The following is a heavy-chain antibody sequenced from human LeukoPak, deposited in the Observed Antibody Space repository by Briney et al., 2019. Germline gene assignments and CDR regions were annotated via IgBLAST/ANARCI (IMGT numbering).Heavy chain of an antibody. CDR2: IYYSGST. D-gene: IGHD3-10*01. J-gene: IGHJ6*03. Sequence: PSETLSLTCTVSGASISSSSYYWGWIRQPPGKGLEWIGTIYYSGSTYYKSSLKSRVTISVDTSKNQFSLKVSSVTAADTAVYYCARVFDSGSQAYFYYMDVWGKGTTVTIFS. V-gene: IGHV4-39*07. CDR3: ARVFDSGSQAYFYYMDV. CDR1: GASISSSSYY.